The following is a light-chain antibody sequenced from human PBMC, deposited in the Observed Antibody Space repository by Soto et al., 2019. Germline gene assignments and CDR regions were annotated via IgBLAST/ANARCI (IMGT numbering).Light chain of an antibody. CDR1: QSLLHTDGNTY. J-gene: IGKJ2*01. CDR3: MQRIDYPYT. V-gene: IGKV2-40*01. CDR2: TLS. Sequence: DIVMTQTPLSLPVTPGEPASISCRSSQSLLHTDGNTYLDWYLQQPGQSPQLLIYTLSYRAPGVPDRFSGSGSGTDFTLRLSRVEAEDVGVYYFMQRIDYPYTFGQGTKLEIK.